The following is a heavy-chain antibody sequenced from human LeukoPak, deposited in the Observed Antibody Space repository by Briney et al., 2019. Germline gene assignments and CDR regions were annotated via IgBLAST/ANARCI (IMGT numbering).Heavy chain of an antibody. J-gene: IGHJ5*02. CDR2: ISINGGST. V-gene: IGHV3-64D*06. D-gene: IGHD5-24*01. CDR3: VRPYNENPLGWFDP. CDR1: GTAFRTYA. Sequence: GGSLRLSCSASGTAFRTYAMHWVRQPPGKGLYYVSAISINGGSTYYADSVRGRFTISRDNSKNTLYLQMSSLRPDDTAVYYCVRPYNENPLGWFDPWGQGTLVTVSS.